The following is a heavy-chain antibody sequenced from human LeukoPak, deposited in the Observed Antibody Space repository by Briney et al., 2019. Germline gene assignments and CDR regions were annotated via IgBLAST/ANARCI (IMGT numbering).Heavy chain of an antibody. V-gene: IGHV3-23*01. D-gene: IGHD3-22*01. CDR1: GFSFTNYA. Sequence: GGSLRLSCAASGFSFTNYAMGWVRQAPGKGLVWVSVISGSGGATYYIDSVKGRFTISRDNSKNTLYLQMNSLRAEDTAVYYCAKEAVNYYDSSGYFDDAFDIWGQGTMVTVSS. J-gene: IGHJ3*02. CDR3: AKEAVNYYDSSGYFDDAFDI. CDR2: ISGSGGAT.